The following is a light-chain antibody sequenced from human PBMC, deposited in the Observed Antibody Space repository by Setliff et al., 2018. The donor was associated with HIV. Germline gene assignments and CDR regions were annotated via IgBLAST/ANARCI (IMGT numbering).Light chain of an antibody. CDR1: TSNVGGYNY. Sequence: QSVLTQPRSVSGSPGQSVTISCTGTTSNVGGYNYVSWYQQYPGKAPKLMIYDVTKRPSGVPDRFSGSKSGSTASLTISGLQPEDEADYYCSSFTISTTWVFGGGTKGTVL. V-gene: IGLV2-11*01. CDR3: SSFTISTTWV. J-gene: IGLJ3*02. CDR2: DVT.